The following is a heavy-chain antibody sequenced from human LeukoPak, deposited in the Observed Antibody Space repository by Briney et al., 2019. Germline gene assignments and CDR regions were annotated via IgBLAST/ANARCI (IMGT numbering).Heavy chain of an antibody. V-gene: IGHV1-2*06. J-gene: IGHJ1*01. CDR2: INPNSGGT. CDR1: GYTFTGYY. Sequence: ASVKVSCKASGYTFTGYYMHWVRQAPGQGLEWMGRINPNSGGTNYAQKLQGRVTMTRDTSISTAYMELSRLRSDDTAVYYCAGDIDNSGWYGGFQHWGQGTLVTVSS. CDR3: AGDIDNSGWYGGFQH. D-gene: IGHD6-19*01.